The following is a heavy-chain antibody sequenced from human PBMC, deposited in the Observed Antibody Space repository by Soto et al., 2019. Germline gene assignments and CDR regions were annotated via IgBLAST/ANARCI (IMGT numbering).Heavy chain of an antibody. CDR1: GGSISSGGYY. CDR3: ALGYSGYDASYYYYYMDV. J-gene: IGHJ6*03. Sequence: SETLSLTCTVSGGSISSGGYYWSWIRQHPGKGLEWIGYIYHSGSTYYNPSLKSRVTISVDTSKNQFSLKLSSVTAADTAVYYCALGYSGYDASYYYYYMDVWGKGTTVTVSS. D-gene: IGHD5-12*01. CDR2: IYHSGST. V-gene: IGHV4-31*03.